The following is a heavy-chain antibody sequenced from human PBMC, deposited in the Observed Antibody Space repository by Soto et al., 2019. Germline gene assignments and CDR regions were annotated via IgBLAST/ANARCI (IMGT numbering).Heavy chain of an antibody. CDR3: AREFMDTATTYYYYGMDV. CDR1: GFTFSSYG. V-gene: IGHV3-21*01. J-gene: IGHJ6*02. CDR2: ISSSSGYR. D-gene: IGHD5-18*01. Sequence: GGSLRLSCSASGFTFSSYGMNWVRQTPGKGLEWVSSISSSSGYRYYADSVKGRFTISRDNGKNSLYLQMNSLRAEDTAVYYCAREFMDTATTYYYYGMDVWGQGTTVTVSS.